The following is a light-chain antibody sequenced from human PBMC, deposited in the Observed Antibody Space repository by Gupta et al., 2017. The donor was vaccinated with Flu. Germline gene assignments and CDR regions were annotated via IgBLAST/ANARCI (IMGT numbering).Light chain of an antibody. CDR1: QNINTY. J-gene: IGKJ3*01. Sequence: DIQMTQSPSSLSASVGDRVTITCRTSQNINTYLNWYQQKPGKAPEVLINAASSLQSGVPSRFSGSGSGTDFTLTISSLQPEDFASYYCQQTFRTPLSFGPGTKVDLK. CDR3: QQTFRTPLS. V-gene: IGKV1-39*01. CDR2: AAS.